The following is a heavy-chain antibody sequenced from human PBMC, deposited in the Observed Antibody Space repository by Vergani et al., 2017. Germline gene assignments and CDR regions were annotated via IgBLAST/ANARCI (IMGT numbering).Heavy chain of an antibody. Sequence: QVQLQESGPGLVKPSQTLSLTCTVSGGSISSGGYYWSWIRQHPGKGLEWIGYIYYSGSTYYNPSLKSRVTISVDTSKNQFSLKLSSVTAADTAVYYCARAIVRKAAGKNWFDPWGQGTLVTVSS. V-gene: IGHV4-31*03. CDR1: GGSISSGGYY. CDR2: IYYSGST. CDR3: ARAIVRKAAGKNWFDP. D-gene: IGHD6-13*01. J-gene: IGHJ5*02.